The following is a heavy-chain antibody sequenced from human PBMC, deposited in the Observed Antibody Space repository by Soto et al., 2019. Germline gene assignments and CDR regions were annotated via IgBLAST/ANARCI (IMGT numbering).Heavy chain of an antibody. CDR1: GFTFSSYA. J-gene: IGHJ5*02. V-gene: IGHV3-23*01. CDR3: AKGGVVVAATPNSIWFDP. D-gene: IGHD2-15*01. CDR2: ISGSGGST. Sequence: GGSLRLSCAASGFTFSSYAMSWVRQAPGKGLEWVSAISGSGGSTYYADSVKGRFTISRDNSKNTLYLQMNSLRAEDTAVYYCAKGGVVVAATPNSIWFDPWGQGTLVTAPQ.